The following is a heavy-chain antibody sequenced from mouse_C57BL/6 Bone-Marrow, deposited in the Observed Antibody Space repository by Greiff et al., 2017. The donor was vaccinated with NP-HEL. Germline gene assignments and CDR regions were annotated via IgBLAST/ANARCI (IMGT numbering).Heavy chain of an antibody. CDR3: ARVADGSGFFAY. V-gene: IGHV1-39*01. Sequence: VHVKQSGPELVKPGASVKISCKASGYSFTDYNMNWVKQSNGKSLEWIGVINPNYGTTSYNQKFKGKATLTVDQSSSTAYMQLNSLTSEDSAVYYCARVADGSGFFAYWGQGTLVTVSA. CDR1: GYSFTDYN. J-gene: IGHJ3*01. CDR2: INPNYGTT. D-gene: IGHD3-2*02.